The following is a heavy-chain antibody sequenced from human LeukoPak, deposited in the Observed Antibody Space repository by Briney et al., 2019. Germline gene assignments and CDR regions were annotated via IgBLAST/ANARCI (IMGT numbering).Heavy chain of an antibody. J-gene: IGHJ4*02. Sequence: SETLSLTCTVSGGSISSYYWSWIRQPPGKGLEWIGYIYYSGSTNYNPSLKSRVTISVGTSKNQFSLKLSSVTAADTAVYYCARLTSDIVVVPAAIGGYRDYWGQGTLVTVSS. CDR1: GGSISSYY. CDR3: ARLTSDIVVVPAAIGGYRDY. V-gene: IGHV4-59*12. D-gene: IGHD2-2*01. CDR2: IYYSGST.